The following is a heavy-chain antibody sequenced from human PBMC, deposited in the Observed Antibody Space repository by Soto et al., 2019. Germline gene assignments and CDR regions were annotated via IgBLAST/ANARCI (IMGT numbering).Heavy chain of an antibody. Sequence: GGSLRLSCAASGFSFSTYDMHWVRQVSGKGLEWVSAIGSADDPYYLGSVKGRSTISRENAKNSLYLQMNSLRAGDTAVYYCARAYSGRLPRRADYYYAMDVWGLGTTVTVSS. D-gene: IGHD2-15*01. V-gene: IGHV3-13*05. CDR1: GFSFSTYD. CDR3: ARAYSGRLPRRADYYYAMDV. CDR2: IGSADDP. J-gene: IGHJ6*02.